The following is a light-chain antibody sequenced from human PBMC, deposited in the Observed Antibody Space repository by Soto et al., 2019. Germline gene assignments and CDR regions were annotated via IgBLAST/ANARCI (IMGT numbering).Light chain of an antibody. J-gene: IGKJ3*01. V-gene: IGKV3-20*01. CDR1: PSVGSRY. CDR3: QHYGSSPPRFT. Sequence: ETVLTQSPRSLSLSPGDRATLSCRASPSVGSRYVVWYQQRPGQAPRLLMYGASTRATGTPDRFSGSGSGTDFTLTISRLESEDSAVYFCQHYGSSPPRFTFGPGTKVEIK. CDR2: GAS.